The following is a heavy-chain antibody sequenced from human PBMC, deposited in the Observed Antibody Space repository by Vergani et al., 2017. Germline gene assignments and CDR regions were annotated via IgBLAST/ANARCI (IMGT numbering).Heavy chain of an antibody. D-gene: IGHD6-6*01. V-gene: IGHV3-21*01. CDR3: ARDKIAARPAVDY. Sequence: EVQLVESGGGLVKPGGSLRLSCAASGFTFSSYSMNWVRQAPGKGLEWVSSISSSSSYIYYADSVKGRFTTSRDNAKNSLYLQMNSLRAEDTAVYYCARDKIAARPAVDYWGQGTLVTVSS. CDR2: ISSSSSYI. CDR1: GFTFSSYS. J-gene: IGHJ4*02.